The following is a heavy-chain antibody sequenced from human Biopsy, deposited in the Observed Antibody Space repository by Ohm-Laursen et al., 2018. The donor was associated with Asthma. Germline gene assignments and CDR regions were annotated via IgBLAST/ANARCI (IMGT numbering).Heavy chain of an antibody. J-gene: IGHJ3*02. Sequence: SLRLSCSASGFTFSSYGMHWVRQAPGKGLEWVAVISYDGSNKYYADSVRGRFTISRDNSKNTLYLQMNSLRAEDTAVYYCAKERYYDFWSGYPIWGQGTMVTVSS. CDR2: ISYDGSNK. CDR1: GFTFSSYG. D-gene: IGHD3-3*01. V-gene: IGHV3-30*18. CDR3: AKERYYDFWSGYPI.